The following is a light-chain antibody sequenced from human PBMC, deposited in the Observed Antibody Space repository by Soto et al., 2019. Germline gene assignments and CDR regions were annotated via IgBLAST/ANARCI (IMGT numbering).Light chain of an antibody. CDR1: SSDVGAYNY. CDR3: TSYTSSSTWV. J-gene: IGLJ3*02. Sequence: QSVLTQPASVSGSPGQSITISCTGTSSDVGAYNYVSWYQQHPGKAPKLMIHDVSNRPSGVSNRFSGSKSGNTASLTIPGLQAEDEADYYCTSYTSSSTWVFGGGTKLTVL. V-gene: IGLV2-14*01. CDR2: DVS.